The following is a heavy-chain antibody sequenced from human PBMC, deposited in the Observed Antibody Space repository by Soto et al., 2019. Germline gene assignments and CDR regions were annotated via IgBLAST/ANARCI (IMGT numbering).Heavy chain of an antibody. J-gene: IGHJ2*01. Sequence: EVQLVESGGGLVQPGGSLRLSCAASGFTFSSYGMNWVRQAPGKGLEWVSYIRSSSSTIYSADSVKGRFTISRDNAKNSLYLQMNSLRDEDTAVYYCARSRGEDCTGGGCHLWYFDLWGRGTLVTVSS. CDR3: ARSRGEDCTGGGCHLWYFDL. CDR2: IRSSSSTI. D-gene: IGHD2-8*02. V-gene: IGHV3-48*02. CDR1: GFTFSSYG.